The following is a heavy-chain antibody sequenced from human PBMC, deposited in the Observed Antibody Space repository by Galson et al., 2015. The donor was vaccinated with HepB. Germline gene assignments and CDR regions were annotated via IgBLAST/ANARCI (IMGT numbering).Heavy chain of an antibody. J-gene: IGHJ4*02. Sequence: SVKVSCKASGYTFTSYGISWVRQAPGQGLEWMGWISAYNGNTNYALKVQGRDTITTDTSTSTVYMELRSLRSDDTAVYYCARARYSSSAPDYWGQGTLVTVSS. V-gene: IGHV1-18*01. CDR2: ISAYNGNT. D-gene: IGHD6-6*01. CDR3: ARARYSSSAPDY. CDR1: GYTFTSYG.